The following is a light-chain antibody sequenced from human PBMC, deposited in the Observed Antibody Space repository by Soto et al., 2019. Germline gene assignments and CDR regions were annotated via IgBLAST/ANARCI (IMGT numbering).Light chain of an antibody. J-gene: IGKJ5*01. CDR1: QSVSSSY. CDR2: DAS. CDR3: KQRSNWRGT. V-gene: IGKV3-11*01. Sequence: EIVLTQSPGTLSLSPGERATLSCRASQSVSSSYLAWYQQKPGQAPRLLIYDASNRATGIPARFSGSGSGTDFTLTISSLEPEDFAVYYCKQRSNWRGTFGQGTRLEI.